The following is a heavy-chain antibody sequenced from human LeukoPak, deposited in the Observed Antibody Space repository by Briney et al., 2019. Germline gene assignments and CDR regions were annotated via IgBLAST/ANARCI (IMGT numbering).Heavy chain of an antibody. CDR2: IKQDGSET. V-gene: IGHV3-7*01. J-gene: IGHJ4*02. CDR1: RFTLSNHW. D-gene: IGHD6-19*01. CDR3: ARQRGSGCLDY. Sequence: PGGSLRLSCAASRFTLSNHWMSWVRQAPGKGLEWVANIKQDGSETYYVDSVKGRFTISRDSAKNSLSLQMNSLRAEDTAVYYCARQRGSGCLDYWGQGTLVTVSS.